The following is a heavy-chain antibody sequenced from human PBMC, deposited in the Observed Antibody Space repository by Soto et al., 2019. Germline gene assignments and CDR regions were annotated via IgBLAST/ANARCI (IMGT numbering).Heavy chain of an antibody. Sequence: GGSLRLSCVASGFSFSNYGMHWVRQAPGKGLEWVAFVSSDGNNKYYAESVKGRFTISRDNAKNTLYLQVDRLTVDDTAVYYCAKDRGIIVKAGDAFDVWGQGTKVTVSS. V-gene: IGHV3-30*18. J-gene: IGHJ3*01. D-gene: IGHD3-16*02. CDR2: VSSDGNNK. CDR1: GFSFSNYG. CDR3: AKDRGIIVKAGDAFDV.